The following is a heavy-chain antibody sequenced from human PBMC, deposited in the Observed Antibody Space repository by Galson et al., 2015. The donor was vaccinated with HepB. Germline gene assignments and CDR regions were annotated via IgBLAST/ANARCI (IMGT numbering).Heavy chain of an antibody. J-gene: IGHJ3*02. CDR2: INAGNGNT. D-gene: IGHD6-19*01. CDR1: GYTFTSYA. Sequence: SVKVSCKASGYTFTSYAMHWVRQAPGQRLEWMGWINAGNGNTKYSQKFQGRVTITRDTSASTAYMELSSLRSEDTAVYYCAREPLPSYSSGWYSSDAFDIWGQGTMVTVSS. CDR3: AREPLPSYSSGWYSSDAFDI. V-gene: IGHV1-3*01.